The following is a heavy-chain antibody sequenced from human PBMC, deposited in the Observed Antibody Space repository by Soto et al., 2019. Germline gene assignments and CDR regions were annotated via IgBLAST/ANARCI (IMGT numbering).Heavy chain of an antibody. J-gene: IGHJ6*01. V-gene: IGHV3-9*01. CDR3: VRSHSTGIVMVGGDSDYSGMDV. CDR1: GFTFDDYA. CDR2: VSWNSDTI. D-gene: IGHD3-10*01. Sequence: EVQLVESGGAWVQPCRSLRLSCAASGFTFDDYAMHWVRQAPGKGLEWVSGVSWNSDTIGYADSVRGRFSISRDNAKNAVYLQINGWRREDPALYFCVRSHSTGIVMVGGDSDYSGMDVWGQGTTVTVSS.